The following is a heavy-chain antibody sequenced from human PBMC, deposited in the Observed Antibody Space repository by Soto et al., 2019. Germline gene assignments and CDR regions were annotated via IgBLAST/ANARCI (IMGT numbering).Heavy chain of an antibody. CDR3: ARDRALTSYYYGMDV. J-gene: IGHJ6*02. Sequence: GGSLRLSCAASGFTFSSYDMHWVRQATGKGLEWVSAIGTAGDTYYPGSVKGRFTISRENAKNSLYPQMNSLRAGDTAVYYCARDRALTSYYYGMDVWGQGTTVTVSS. CDR2: IGTAGDT. CDR1: GFTFSSYD. D-gene: IGHD4-17*01. V-gene: IGHV3-13*04.